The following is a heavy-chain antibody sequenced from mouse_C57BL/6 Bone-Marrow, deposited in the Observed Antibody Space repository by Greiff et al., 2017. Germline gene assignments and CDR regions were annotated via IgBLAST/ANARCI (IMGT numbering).Heavy chain of an antibody. V-gene: IGHV1-26*01. J-gene: IGHJ2*01. Sequence: VQLPQSGPELVKPGASVKISCKASGYTVTDYYMNWVKQSHGKSLEWIGDINPNNGGTSYNQKFKGKATLTVDKSSSTAYMELRSLTSEDSAVYYCAREGDYYGSFDYWGQGTTLTVSS. D-gene: IGHD1-1*01. CDR1: GYTVTDYY. CDR2: INPNNGGT. CDR3: AREGDYYGSFDY.